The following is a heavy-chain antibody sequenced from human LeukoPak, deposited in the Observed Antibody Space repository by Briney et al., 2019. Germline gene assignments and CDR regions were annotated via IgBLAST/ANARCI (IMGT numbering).Heavy chain of an antibody. CDR3: AAERYGGISDCCNFEI. CDR1: GFTFSTSA. Sequence: SVKVSCKSSGFTFSTSAVQWVRQARGQRLEWIGWIIVCSGTTNYAQSLQGRLTITRDMSTNTAYMELSSLRSEDTAVYYCAAERYGGISDCCNFEIWGQGTMVTVSS. D-gene: IGHD4-23*01. CDR2: IIVCSGTT. V-gene: IGHV1-58*01. J-gene: IGHJ3*02.